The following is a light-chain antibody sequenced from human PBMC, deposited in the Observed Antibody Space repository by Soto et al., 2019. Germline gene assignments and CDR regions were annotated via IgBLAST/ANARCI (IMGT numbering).Light chain of an antibody. Sequence: EIVLTQSPATLSLSPGERAALSCRASETVDSFLAWYQQKAGQAPRLLIYGASSRATGIPDRFCGSGSGTDFSLTISRLEPEDSAFYYCQQYGSSATFGGGTKVE. V-gene: IGKV3-20*01. CDR2: GAS. J-gene: IGKJ4*01. CDR1: ETVDSF. CDR3: QQYGSSAT.